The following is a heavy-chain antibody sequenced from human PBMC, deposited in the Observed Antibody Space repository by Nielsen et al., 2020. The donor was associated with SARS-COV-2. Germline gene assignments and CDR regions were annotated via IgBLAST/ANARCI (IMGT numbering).Heavy chain of an antibody. CDR3: ARVKGVWLGYYYYYMDV. J-gene: IGHJ6*03. D-gene: IGHD3-16*01. CDR2: IDPSDSYT. V-gene: IGHV5-10-1*01. Sequence: REDAVWMGRIDPSDSYTNYSPSFQGHVTISADKSISTAYLQWSSLKASGTAVYYCARVKGVWLGYYYYYMDVWGKGTTVTVSS.